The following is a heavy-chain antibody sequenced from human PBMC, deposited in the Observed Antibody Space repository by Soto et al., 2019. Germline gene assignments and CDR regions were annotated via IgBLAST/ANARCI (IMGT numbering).Heavy chain of an antibody. Sequence: QVQLQESGSRLVRPSQTLALTCSVSRGSVSSGGYSWSWIRQAPGKGLGWIGFISPSGSPAYNPSLKSRVSISVDTANNQISLEFSSVTAADTAGDYCTRGVLDWGPGTLVTVSS. CDR3: TRGVLD. CDR2: ISPSGSP. V-gene: IGHV4-30-2*01. D-gene: IGHD2-8*01. CDR1: RGSVSSGGYS. J-gene: IGHJ4*02.